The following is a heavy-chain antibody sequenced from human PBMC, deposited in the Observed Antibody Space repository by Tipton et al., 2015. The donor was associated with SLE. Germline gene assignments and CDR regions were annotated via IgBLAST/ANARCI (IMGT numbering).Heavy chain of an antibody. D-gene: IGHD4-23*01. CDR1: GDSLSYYY. Sequence: TLSLTCRVSGDSLSYYYWSWIRQPPGKGLEWIGYIYNGGSTNYNPSRKSRVTISVDTSKNQFSLKLSSVTAADTAVYYCARATMVVTGGWFDPWGQGTLVTVSS. CDR2: IYNGGST. V-gene: IGHV4-59*01. J-gene: IGHJ5*02. CDR3: ARATMVVTGGWFDP.